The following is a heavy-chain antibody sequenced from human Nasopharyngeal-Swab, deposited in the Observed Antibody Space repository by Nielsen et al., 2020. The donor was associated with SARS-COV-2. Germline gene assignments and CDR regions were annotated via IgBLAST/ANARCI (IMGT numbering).Heavy chain of an antibody. V-gene: IGHV4-59*08. CDR2: IYYSGST. CDR1: GGSISSYY. CDR3: ARRETIVGSFDY. Sequence: SETLTLTCTLSGGSISSYYWTWIRQSPGKGLEWIGYIYYSGSTDYNPSLKSRVTISVDTSKNQFSLKLNSVTAADTAVYYCARRETIVGSFDYWGQGTLVTVSS. J-gene: IGHJ4*02. D-gene: IGHD1-26*01.